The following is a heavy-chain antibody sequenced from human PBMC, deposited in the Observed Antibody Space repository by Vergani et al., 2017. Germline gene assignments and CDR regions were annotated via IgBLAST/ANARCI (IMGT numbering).Heavy chain of an antibody. CDR2: IYYSGST. V-gene: IGHV4-39*01. Sequence: QLQLQESGPGLVKPSETLSLTCTVSGYSISSSSYYWGWIRQPPGKGLEWIGSIYYSGSTYYNPSLKSRVTISVDTSKNQISLKLSSVTAADTAVYDCARHVTMVRCDYYGMDVWGQGTTVTVSS. CDR1: GYSISSSSYY. CDR3: ARHVTMVRCDYYGMDV. D-gene: IGHD3-10*01. J-gene: IGHJ6*02.